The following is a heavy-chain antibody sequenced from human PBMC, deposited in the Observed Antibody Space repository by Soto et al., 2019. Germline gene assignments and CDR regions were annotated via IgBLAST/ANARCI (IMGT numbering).Heavy chain of an antibody. V-gene: IGHV3-48*02. CDR3: ARFYDCGGDCHYYYYGMDV. J-gene: IGHJ6*02. D-gene: IGHD2-21*02. CDR1: GFTFSSYS. CDR2: ISSSSSTI. Sequence: GGSLRLSCAASGFTFSSYSMNWVRQAPGKRMKRITYISSSSSTIYYADSVKGRFTISRDNAKNSLYLQMNSLRDEDTAVYYCARFYDCGGDCHYYYYGMDVWGQGTTVTVSS.